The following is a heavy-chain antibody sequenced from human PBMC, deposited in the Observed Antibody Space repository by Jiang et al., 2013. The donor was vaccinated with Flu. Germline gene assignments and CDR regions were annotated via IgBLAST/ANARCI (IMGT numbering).Heavy chain of an antibody. D-gene: IGHD1-1*01. Sequence: PGLVKPSETLSLSCIVSGASITTRSYWWAWIRLPPGKGPEYIGTISYGGTTEYNPSLSGRVTISADPPKNQFSLKVTSVTAADTAIYYCARTPTGFPNWFDPWGQGTLVTVSS. CDR1: GASITTRSYW. CDR2: ISYGGTT. CDR3: ARTPTGFPNWFDP. J-gene: IGHJ5*02. V-gene: IGHV4-39*01.